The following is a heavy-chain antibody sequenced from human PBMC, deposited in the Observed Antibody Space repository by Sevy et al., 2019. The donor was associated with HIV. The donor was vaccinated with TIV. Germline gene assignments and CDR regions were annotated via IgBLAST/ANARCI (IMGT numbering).Heavy chain of an antibody. CDR3: ARRDFGGGSSSYFDY. Sequence: ETLSLTCTVSGGSISSSSYYWGWIRQPPGKGLEWIGSIYYSGSIYYNPSLKSRVTISVDTSKNQFSLKLSSVTAADTAVYYCARRDFGGGSSSYFDYWGQGTLVTVSS. CDR1: GGSISSSSYY. J-gene: IGHJ4*02. D-gene: IGHD3-10*01. V-gene: IGHV4-39*01. CDR2: IYYSGSI.